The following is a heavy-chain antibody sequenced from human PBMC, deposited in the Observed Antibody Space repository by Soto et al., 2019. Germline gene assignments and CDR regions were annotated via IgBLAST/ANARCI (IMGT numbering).Heavy chain of an antibody. CDR2: ISSSSSYI. D-gene: IGHD3-22*01. CDR3: ARDRKDAVTMRPSY. V-gene: IGHV3-21*01. Sequence: PGGSLRLSWAASGFTFISYSMNWVRQAPGKGLEWVSSISSSSSYIYYADSVKGRFTISRDNAKNSLYLQMNSLRAEDTAVYYCARDRKDAVTMRPSYWGQGTLVTVSS. J-gene: IGHJ4*02. CDR1: GFTFISYS.